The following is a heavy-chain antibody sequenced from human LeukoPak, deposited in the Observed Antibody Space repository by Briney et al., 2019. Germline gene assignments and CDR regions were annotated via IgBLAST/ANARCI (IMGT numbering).Heavy chain of an antibody. J-gene: IGHJ3*02. V-gene: IGHV3-73*01. Sequence: AGGSLRLSCAASGFTFSGSAMHWVRQASGKGLEWVGRIRSKANSYATAYAASVKGRFTISRDDSKNTAYLQMNSLKTEDTAVYYCTRKLYCGGDCYDDAFDIWGQGTMVTVSS. CDR3: TRKLYCGGDCYDDAFDI. CDR1: GFTFSGSA. D-gene: IGHD2-21*02. CDR2: IRSKANSYAT.